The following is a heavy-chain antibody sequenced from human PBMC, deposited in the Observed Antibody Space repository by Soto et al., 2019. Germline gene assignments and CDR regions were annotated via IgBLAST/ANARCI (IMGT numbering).Heavy chain of an antibody. CDR2: IYSGDTT. Sequence: EVQLVESGGGLIQPGESLRLSCAASGFTVSSNYMSWVRQAPGKGLEWVSVIYSGDTTYYADSVKGRFTISSDHSKNTLYLQMNSLRAEDTAVYYCARDLRTLYGMDVWGQGTTVTVSS. V-gene: IGHV3-53*01. J-gene: IGHJ6*02. CDR3: ARDLRTLYGMDV. CDR1: GFTVSSNY.